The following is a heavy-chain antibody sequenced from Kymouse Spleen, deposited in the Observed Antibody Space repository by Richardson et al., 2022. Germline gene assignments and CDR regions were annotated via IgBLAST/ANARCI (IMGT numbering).Heavy chain of an antibody. CDR1: GFTVSSNY. CDR3: ARDNGPHSSSRYYYYYGMDV. J-gene: IGHJ6*02. V-gene: IGHV3-66*03. CDR2: IYSCGST. D-gene: IGHD6-6*01. Sequence: EVQLVESGGGLIQPGGSLRLSCAASGFTVSSNYMSWVRQAPGKGLEWVSVIYSCGSTYYADSVKGRFTISRDNSKNTLYLQMNSLRAEDTAVYYCARDNGPHSSSRYYYYYGMDVWGQGTTVTVSS.